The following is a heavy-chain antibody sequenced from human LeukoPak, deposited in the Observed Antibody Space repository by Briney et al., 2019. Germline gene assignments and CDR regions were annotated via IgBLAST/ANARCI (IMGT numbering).Heavy chain of an antibody. CDR3: ARGYSSGWYRTWGEYYGMDV. CDR1: GGSFSGYY. D-gene: IGHD6-19*01. CDR2: INHSGST. V-gene: IGHV4-34*01. J-gene: IGHJ6*02. Sequence: PSETLSLTCAVYGGSFSGYYWSWIRQPPGKGLEWIGEINHSGSTNYNPPLKSRVTISVDTSKNQFSLKLSSVTAADTAVYYCARGYSSGWYRTWGEYYGMDVWGQGTTVTVSS.